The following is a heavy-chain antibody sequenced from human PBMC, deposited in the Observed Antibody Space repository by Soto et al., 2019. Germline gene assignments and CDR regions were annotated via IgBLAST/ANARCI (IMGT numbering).Heavy chain of an antibody. Sequence: GGSLRLSCAASGFTFSSYGMHWVRQAPGKGLEWVAVIWYDGSNKYYADSVKGRFTISRDNSKNTLYLQMNSLRAEDTAVYYCARDQEATPLNAFDIWGQGTMVTVSS. CDR3: ARDQEATPLNAFDI. D-gene: IGHD1-26*01. V-gene: IGHV3-33*01. J-gene: IGHJ3*02. CDR2: IWYDGSNK. CDR1: GFTFSSYG.